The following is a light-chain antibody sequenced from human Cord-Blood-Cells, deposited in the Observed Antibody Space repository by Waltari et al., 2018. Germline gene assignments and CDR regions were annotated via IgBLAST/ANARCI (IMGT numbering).Light chain of an antibody. CDR1: QGISSW. CDR3: QQANSFPLT. CDR2: AAS. J-gene: IGKJ4*01. Sequence: DIQMTQSPSSVSASVGDRVTITCRASQGISSWLAWYPQKPGKAPKLLIYAASSLQSGVPSRFSGSGSGTDFTLTIISLQPEDFATYYCQQANSFPLTFGGGTKVEIK. V-gene: IGKV1D-12*01.